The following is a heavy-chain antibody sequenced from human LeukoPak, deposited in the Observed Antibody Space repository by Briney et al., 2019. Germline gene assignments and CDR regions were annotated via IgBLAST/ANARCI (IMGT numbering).Heavy chain of an antibody. V-gene: IGHV3-7*01. CDR2: AKQDGSET. CDR1: GFTVSSNY. Sequence: PGGSLRLSCAASGFTVSSNYMSWVRQAPGKGLEWVANAKQDGSETYYVDSVKGRFTISRDNAKNSLYLQMNSLRSEDTAVYYCGRPRRQDTPYHCMDVWGKGTTVIVSS. CDR3: GRPRRQDTPYHCMDV. J-gene: IGHJ6*03. D-gene: IGHD5-24*01.